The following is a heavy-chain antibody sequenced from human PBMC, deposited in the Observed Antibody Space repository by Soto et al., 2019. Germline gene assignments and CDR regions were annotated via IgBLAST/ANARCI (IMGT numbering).Heavy chain of an antibody. D-gene: IGHD3-9*01. V-gene: IGHV4-59*01. CDR2: IYYSGST. CDR1: GGSISSYY. J-gene: IGHJ6*03. CDR3: ARSDGYYDILTGYASYYYMDV. Sequence: PSETLSLTCTVSGGSISSYYWTWIRQPPGKGLEWIGYIYYSGSTNYNPSLKSRVTISVDTSKNQFSLKLSSVTAADTAVYYCARSDGYYDILTGYASYYYMDVWGKGTTVTVSS.